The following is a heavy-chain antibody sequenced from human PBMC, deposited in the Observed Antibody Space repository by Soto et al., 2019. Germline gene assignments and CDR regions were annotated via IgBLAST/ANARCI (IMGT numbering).Heavy chain of an antibody. Sequence: PSETLSLTCTVSGGSISSGGYYWSWIRQHPGKGLEWIGYIYYSGSTYYNPSLKSRVTISVDTSKNQFSLKLSSVTAADTAVYYCASSLVPAATEGGNWFDPWGQGTLVTVSS. CDR2: IYYSGST. V-gene: IGHV4-31*03. CDR3: ASSLVPAATEGGNWFDP. J-gene: IGHJ5*02. D-gene: IGHD2-2*01. CDR1: GGSISSGGYY.